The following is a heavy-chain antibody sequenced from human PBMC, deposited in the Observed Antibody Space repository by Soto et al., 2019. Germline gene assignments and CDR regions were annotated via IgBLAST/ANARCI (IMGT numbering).Heavy chain of an antibody. Sequence: PSETLSLTCTVSGGSISSGGYYWSWIRQHPGKGLEWIGYIYYSGSTYYSPSFQGQVTISADKSISTAYLQWSSLKASDSAIYFCASHTNSWYYFDHWGQGTVVTVSS. V-gene: IGHV4-31*01. CDR2: IYYSGST. CDR3: ASHTNSWYYFDH. D-gene: IGHD2-2*01. CDR1: GGSISSGGYY. J-gene: IGHJ4*02.